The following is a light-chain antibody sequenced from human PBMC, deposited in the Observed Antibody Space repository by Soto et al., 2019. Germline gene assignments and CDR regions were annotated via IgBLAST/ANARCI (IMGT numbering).Light chain of an antibody. V-gene: IGKV3-11*01. CDR2: DAS. CDR3: QQRSNWLT. J-gene: IGKJ4*01. Sequence: EIVLTQSPATLSLSPGERATLSCRASQSVSSYLAWYQQKPGQAPRHLIYDASNRATGIPARLSGSGSGTDFTLTISSLEPEDFAVYYCQQRSNWLTFGGGTKVDIK. CDR1: QSVSSY.